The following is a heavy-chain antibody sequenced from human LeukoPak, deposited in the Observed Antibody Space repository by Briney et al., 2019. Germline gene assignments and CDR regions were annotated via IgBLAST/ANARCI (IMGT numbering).Heavy chain of an antibody. CDR2: ISWNSGSI. Sequence: PGRSLRLSCAASGFTFDDYAMHWVRQAPGKGLEWVSVISWNSGSIGYADSVKGRFTISRDNAKNSLYLQMNSLRAEDTALYYCAKDCRYDSSGPFDYWGQGTLVTVSS. CDR3: AKDCRYDSSGPFDY. J-gene: IGHJ4*02. D-gene: IGHD3-22*01. CDR1: GFTFDDYA. V-gene: IGHV3-9*01.